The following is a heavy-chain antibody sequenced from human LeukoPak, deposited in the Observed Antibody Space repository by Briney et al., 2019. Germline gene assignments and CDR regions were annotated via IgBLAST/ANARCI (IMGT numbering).Heavy chain of an antibody. J-gene: IGHJ4*02. CDR3: TREPAPGGSLVGGVMGGDTY. V-gene: IGHV3-21*06. CDR1: GFTFSSYS. Sequence: PGGSLRLSCAASGFTFSSYSMNWVRQAPGKGLEWVSSISSSSSYIYYADSVKGRFTISRDNAKNSLYVQMNSLTAEDTAVYYCTREPAPGGSLVGGVMGGDTYWGQGTLVTVSS. CDR2: ISSSSSYI. D-gene: IGHD3-16*01.